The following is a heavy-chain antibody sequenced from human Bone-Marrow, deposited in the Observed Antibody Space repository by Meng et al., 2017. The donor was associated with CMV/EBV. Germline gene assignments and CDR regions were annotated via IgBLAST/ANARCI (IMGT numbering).Heavy chain of an antibody. CDR3: ASRIVVVPAAIPLDEV. CDR1: GFTFSSYW. J-gene: IGHJ4*02. D-gene: IGHD2-2*02. CDR2: INSEGSST. V-gene: IGHV3-74*01. Sequence: GESLKISCAASGFTFSSYWMHWVRQAPGKGLVWVSRINSEGSSTSYADSVKGRFTISRDNAKNTLYLQMNSLRAEDTAVYYCASRIVVVPAAIPLDEVWGQGTLVTVSP.